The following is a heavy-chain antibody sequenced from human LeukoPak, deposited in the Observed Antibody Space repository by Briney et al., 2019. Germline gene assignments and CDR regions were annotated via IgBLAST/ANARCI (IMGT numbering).Heavy chain of an antibody. CDR1: GGSISIGSYY. CDR3: ARDRRWLQTQDAFDI. V-gene: IGHV4-39*07. CDR2: IYYRGST. D-gene: IGHD5-24*01. Sequence: SETLSLTCTVSGGSISIGSYYWGWIRQPPGKGLEWIGTIYYRGSTNYNPSLKSRVTISVDTSKNQFSLKLSSVTAADTAVYYCARDRRWLQTQDAFDIWGQGTMVTVSS. J-gene: IGHJ3*02.